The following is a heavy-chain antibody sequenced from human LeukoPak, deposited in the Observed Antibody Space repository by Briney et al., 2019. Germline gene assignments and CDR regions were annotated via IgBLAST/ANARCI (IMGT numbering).Heavy chain of an antibody. V-gene: IGHV3-21*01. J-gene: IGHJ4*02. CDR1: GFTFSSYS. D-gene: IGHD4-17*01. CDR3: ARDGYGDYHIEY. CDR2: ITSSSSYI. Sequence: PGGSLRLSCAASGFTFSSYSMNWVRQAPGKGLEWVSSITSSSSYIYYADSVKGRFTISRDNAKNSLYLQMNSLRAEDTAVHYCARDGYGDYHIEYWGQGTLVTVSS.